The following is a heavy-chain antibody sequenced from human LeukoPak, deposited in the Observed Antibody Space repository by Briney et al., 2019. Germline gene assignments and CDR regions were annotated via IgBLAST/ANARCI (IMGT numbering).Heavy chain of an antibody. V-gene: IGHV3-21*01. D-gene: IGHD3-16*01. J-gene: IGHJ4*02. CDR2: ISSSSSSI. CDR1: GFTFSSYA. CDR3: ARTSTDTGEFDY. Sequence: GGSLRLSCAASGFTFSSYAMNWVRQAPGKGLECVSSISSSSSSIYYADSVKGRFTISRDDAKNSLYLQMNSLRAEDTAVYYCARTSTDTGEFDYWGQGTLVTVSS.